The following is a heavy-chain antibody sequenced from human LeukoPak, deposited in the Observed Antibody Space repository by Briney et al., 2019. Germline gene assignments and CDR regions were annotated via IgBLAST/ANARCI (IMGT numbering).Heavy chain of an antibody. Sequence: SETLSLTCTVSGGSISSYYWSWIRQPAGKGLEWIGRIYTSGSTNYNPSLKSRVTISVDRSKNQFSLKLSSVTAADTAVYYCASWDSGYAGPYYYFMDVWGKGTTVTVSS. CDR1: GGSISSYY. D-gene: IGHD5-12*01. J-gene: IGHJ6*03. V-gene: IGHV4-4*07. CDR2: IYTSGST. CDR3: ASWDSGYAGPYYYFMDV.